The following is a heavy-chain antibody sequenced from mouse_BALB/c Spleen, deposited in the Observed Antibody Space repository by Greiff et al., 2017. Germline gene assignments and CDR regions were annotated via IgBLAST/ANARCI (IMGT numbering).Heavy chain of an antibody. V-gene: IGHV3-2*02. D-gene: IGHD2-10*02. J-gene: IGHJ3*01. CDR1: GYSITSDYA. CDR2: ISYSGST. Sequence: DVHLVESGPGLVKPSQSLSLTCTVTGYSITSDYAWNWIRQFPGNKLEWMGYISYSGSTSYNPSLQSRISITRDTSKNQFFLQLNSVTTEDTATYYCARSGVWQNGDWFAYWGQGTLVTVSA. CDR3: ARSGVWQNGDWFAY.